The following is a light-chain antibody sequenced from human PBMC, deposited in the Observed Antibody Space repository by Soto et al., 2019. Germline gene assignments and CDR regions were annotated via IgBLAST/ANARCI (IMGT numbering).Light chain of an antibody. CDR2: ATS. Sequence: IQMTQSPSSLSASVGDRVTITCRASQGIRSDLGWFQQKPGKAPKLLISATSILQSGVPSRFSGSGSGTDFTLTISGMPTQDFASYYCLQDYTHPWTFGQGTKVDI. J-gene: IGKJ1*01. CDR1: QGIRSD. V-gene: IGKV1-6*01. CDR3: LQDYTHPWT.